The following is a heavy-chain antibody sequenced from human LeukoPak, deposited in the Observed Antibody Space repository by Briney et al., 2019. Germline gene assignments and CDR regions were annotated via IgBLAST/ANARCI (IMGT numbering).Heavy chain of an antibody. J-gene: IGHJ4*02. CDR3: ARMAAYYYDSSGHLNYFDY. D-gene: IGHD3-22*01. CDR2: INWNGGST. Sequence: GGSLRLSCAASGFTFDDYGMSWVRQAPGKGLEWVSGINWNGGSTGYADSVKGRLTISRDNAKNSLYLQMNSLRAEDTALYYCARMAAYYYDSSGHLNYFDYWGQGTLVTVSS. CDR1: GFTFDDYG. V-gene: IGHV3-20*04.